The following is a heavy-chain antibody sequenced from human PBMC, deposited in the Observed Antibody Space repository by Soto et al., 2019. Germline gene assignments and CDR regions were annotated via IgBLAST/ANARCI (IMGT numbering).Heavy chain of an antibody. CDR2: ISYTGSA. Sequence: PSETLSLTCSFSCGSIIGSYCSWIRQPPEKGLEWIASISYTGSATHNPSLKSRVSVSVDTTENQCSLKLTSVTAADTATYYCATGGGWLQNSNLRGLYFDYWGQGALVTVSS. D-gene: IGHD6-19*01. J-gene: IGHJ4*02. CDR1: CGSIIGSY. CDR3: ATGGGWLQNSNLRGLYFDY. V-gene: IGHV4-59*01.